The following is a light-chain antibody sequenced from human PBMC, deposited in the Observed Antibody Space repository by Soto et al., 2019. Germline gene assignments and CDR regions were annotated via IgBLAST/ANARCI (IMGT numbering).Light chain of an antibody. J-gene: IGKJ5*01. CDR1: HSVNNY. V-gene: IGKV3-11*01. CDR2: DAS. Sequence: EIVLTQSPATLSLSPGERATLSCRASHSVNNYLAWYQQKPGQAPRLLIYDASNRATGIPARFSGSGSGADFTLTISSLEPEDFAVYYCQQRSNWPPTFGQGTRLDIK. CDR3: QQRSNWPPT.